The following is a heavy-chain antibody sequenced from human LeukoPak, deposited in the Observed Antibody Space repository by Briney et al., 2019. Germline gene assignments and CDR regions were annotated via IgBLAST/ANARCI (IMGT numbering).Heavy chain of an antibody. CDR2: IYTSGST. V-gene: IGHV4-61*02. D-gene: IGHD2-2*01. Sequence: PSETLSLTCTVSGGSISSGSYYWSWIRQPAGKGLEWIGRIYTSGSTNYNPSLKSRVTISVDTSKNQFSLKLSSVTAADTAVYYCARGLARWYQLLLGINNWFDPWGQGTLVTVSS. CDR3: ARGLARWYQLLLGINNWFDP. J-gene: IGHJ5*02. CDR1: GGSISSGSYY.